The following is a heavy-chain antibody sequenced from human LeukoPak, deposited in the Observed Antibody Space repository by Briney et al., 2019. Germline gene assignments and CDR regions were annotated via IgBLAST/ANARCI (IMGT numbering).Heavy chain of an antibody. CDR2: IYVGGRT. Sequence: GESLKISCAASGVAVSSNDLSWVRQAPGKGLKWVSTIYVGGRTYYADSVKGRFIISRYDSKNIVYREMNSLRAEDGGTYFWSRDLADGEFDSWGQGTLVTVSS. J-gene: IGHJ4*02. CDR3: SRDLADGEFDS. V-gene: IGHV3-53*01. CDR1: GVAVSSND. D-gene: IGHD3-10*01.